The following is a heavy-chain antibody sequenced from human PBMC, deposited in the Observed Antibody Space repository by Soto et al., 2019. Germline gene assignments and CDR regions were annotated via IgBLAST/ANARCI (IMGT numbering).Heavy chain of an antibody. D-gene: IGHD3-3*01. CDR3: ARAIAYYDFWSGYYTGYYFDY. CDR2: MNPNSGNT. CDR1: GYTFTSYD. J-gene: IGHJ4*02. Sequence: ASVKVSCKASGYTFTSYDINWVRQATGQGLEWMGWMNPNSGNTGYAQKFQGRVTMTRNTSISTAYMELSSLRSEDTAVYYCARAIAYYDFWSGYYTGYYFDYWGQGTLVTVSS. V-gene: IGHV1-8*01.